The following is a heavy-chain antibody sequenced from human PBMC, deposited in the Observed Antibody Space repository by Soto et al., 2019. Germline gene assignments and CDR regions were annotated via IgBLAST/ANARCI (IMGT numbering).Heavy chain of an antibody. Sequence: GESLKISCKGSGYSFTTYWIAWVRQMPGKGLEWMGIIYPGDSDTRYSPSFQGRFTISRDNSKKTLYLQMNSLRAEDTAVYYCARGVAQPGVPPVYYYGMDVWGQGTTVTVSS. V-gene: IGHV5-51*01. D-gene: IGHD2-8*01. CDR1: GYSFTTYW. J-gene: IGHJ6*02. CDR3: ARGVAQPGVPPVYYYGMDV. CDR2: IYPGDSDT.